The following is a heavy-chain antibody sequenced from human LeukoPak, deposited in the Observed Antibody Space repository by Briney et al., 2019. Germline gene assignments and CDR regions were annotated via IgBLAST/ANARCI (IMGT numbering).Heavy chain of an antibody. V-gene: IGHV3-7*01. CDR2: IKQDGSEK. J-gene: IGHJ4*02. D-gene: IGHD6-19*01. CDR1: GFTFSNYG. CDR3: AREQIAVAGTLDY. Sequence: GGSLRLSCAASGFTFSNYGMSWVRQAPGKGLEWVANIKQDGSEKYYVDSVKGRFTISRNNAKNSLYLQMNSLRAEDTAVYYCAREQIAVAGTLDYWGQGTLVTVSS.